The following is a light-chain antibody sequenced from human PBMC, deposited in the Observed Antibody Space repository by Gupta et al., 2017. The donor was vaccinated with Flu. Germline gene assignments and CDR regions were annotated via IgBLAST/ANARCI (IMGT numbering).Light chain of an antibody. CDR1: QNIGIY. CDR2: AAS. Sequence: DIQMTQSPSSLSASVGDRITITCRASQNIGIYLNWYHQKPGKAPKLLIYAASSLQSGVPSRFSGSGSGTDFTLTISSRQPEDFATYYCQQSYSNLSLTFGGGTKVEI. J-gene: IGKJ4*01. CDR3: QQSYSNLSLT. V-gene: IGKV1-39*01.